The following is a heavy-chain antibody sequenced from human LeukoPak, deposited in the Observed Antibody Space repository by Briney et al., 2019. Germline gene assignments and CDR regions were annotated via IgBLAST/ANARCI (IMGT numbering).Heavy chain of an antibody. Sequence: GGSLRLSCAASGFTFSSHPMSWVRQAPGKGLEWVAVISYDGSNKYYADSVKGRFTISRDNSKNTLYLQMNSLRAEDTAVYYCAKSNWNSPEIWGQGTMVTVSS. V-gene: IGHV3-30*18. CDR3: AKSNWNSPEI. CDR2: ISYDGSNK. D-gene: IGHD1-20*01. CDR1: GFTFSSHP. J-gene: IGHJ3*02.